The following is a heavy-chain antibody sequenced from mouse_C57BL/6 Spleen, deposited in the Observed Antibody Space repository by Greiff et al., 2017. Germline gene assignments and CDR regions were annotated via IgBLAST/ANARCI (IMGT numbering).Heavy chain of an antibody. CDR2: IRLKSDNYAT. Sequence: EVQRVESGGGLVQPGGSMKLSCVASGFTFSNYWMNWVRQSPEKGLEWVAQIRLKSDNYATHYAESVKGRFTISRDDSKSSVYLQMNNLRAEDTGIYYCTGFPGSTYWYFDVWGTGTTVTVSS. CDR3: TGFPGSTYWYFDV. D-gene: IGHD1-1*01. V-gene: IGHV6-3*01. CDR1: GFTFSNYW. J-gene: IGHJ1*03.